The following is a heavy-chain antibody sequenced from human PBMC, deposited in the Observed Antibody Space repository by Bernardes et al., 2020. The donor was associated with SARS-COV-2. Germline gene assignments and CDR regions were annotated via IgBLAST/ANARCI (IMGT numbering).Heavy chain of an antibody. CDR3: VRDWGGGGR. D-gene: IGHD2-21*01. J-gene: IGHJ4*02. V-gene: IGHV3-30*14. CDR2: ISHDGSNK. CDR1: GFTFRSSA. Sequence: GGSLRLSCGASGFTFRSSAMHWVRQAPGKGLEWVAVISHDGSNKNYADSVKGRFTISRDNSKNTLYLQMSSLRAEDTGVYYCVRDWGGGGRWGQGTLVTVSS.